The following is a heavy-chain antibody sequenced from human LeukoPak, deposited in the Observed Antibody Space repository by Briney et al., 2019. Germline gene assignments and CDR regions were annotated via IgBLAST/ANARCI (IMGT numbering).Heavy chain of an antibody. Sequence: SETLSLTCTVSGGSISSYYWSWIRQPPGKGLEWIGYIYYSGGTKYNPSLKSRVSISVDTSKNQFSLKLSSVTAADTAVYYCARGAGAGYNLQPFDYWGQGTLVTVSS. CDR2: IYYSGGT. V-gene: IGHV4-59*08. CDR3: ARGAGAGYNLQPFDY. CDR1: GGSISSYY. J-gene: IGHJ4*02. D-gene: IGHD5-24*01.